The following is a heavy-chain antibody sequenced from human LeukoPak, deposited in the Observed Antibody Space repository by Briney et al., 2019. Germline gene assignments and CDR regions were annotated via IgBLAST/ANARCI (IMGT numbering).Heavy chain of an antibody. CDR1: AGSISSYY. V-gene: IGHV4-4*07. J-gene: IGHJ6*02. D-gene: IGHD2-21*02. CDR3: ARVVVTSTSEYYYYYGMDV. CDR2: IYTSGST. Sequence: SETLSLTCTVSAGSISSYYWSLIRQPAGKGLEWIGRIYTSGSTNYNPSLKSRVTMSVDTSKNQFSLKLSSVTAADTAVYYCARVVVTSTSEYYYYYGMDVWGQGTTVTVSS.